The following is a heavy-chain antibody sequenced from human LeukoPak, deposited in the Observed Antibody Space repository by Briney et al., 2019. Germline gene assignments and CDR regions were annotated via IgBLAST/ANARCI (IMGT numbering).Heavy chain of an antibody. J-gene: IGHJ4*02. V-gene: IGHV4-39*07. CDR2: IYHSGST. D-gene: IGHD4-17*01. CDR1: GGSISSSSYY. Sequence: ASETLSLTCTVSGGSISSSSYYWGWIRQPPGKGLEWIGEIYHSGSTNYNPSLKSRVTISVDKSKNQFSLKLSSVTAADTAVYYCARDGDYGDYRGPFDYWGQGTLVTVSS. CDR3: ARDGDYGDYRGPFDY.